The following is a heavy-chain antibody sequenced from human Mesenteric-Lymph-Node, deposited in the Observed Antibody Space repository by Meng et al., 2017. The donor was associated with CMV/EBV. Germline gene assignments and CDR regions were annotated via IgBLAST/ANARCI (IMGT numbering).Heavy chain of an antibody. D-gene: IGHD3-22*01. V-gene: IGHV3-23*01. CDR1: GITFNNFA. CDR3: AKDQKYDRGGYYYAPSFFDY. CDR2: LSGSGVTK. Sequence: GESLKISCVASGITFNNFAMTWVRQTPRKGLEWVAALSGSGVTKYYADSVRGRFAIYRDNSKDTLYLQMNSLTADDTAIYYCAKDQKYDRGGYYYAPSFFDYWGQGALVTVSS. J-gene: IGHJ4*02.